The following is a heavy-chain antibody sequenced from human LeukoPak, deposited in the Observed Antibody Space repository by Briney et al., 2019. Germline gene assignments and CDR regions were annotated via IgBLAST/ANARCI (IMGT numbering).Heavy chain of an antibody. D-gene: IGHD6-13*01. Sequence: ASVKVSCKASGYTFSNYGITWVRQAPGQGLEWMGWISVSNGNTNYAQKLQGRVSMTTDTSTTTAYMQLRTLTSDDTAVYFCARGPRYSPDYWGQGTRVIVSA. V-gene: IGHV1-18*01. J-gene: IGHJ4*02. CDR3: ARGPRYSPDY. CDR2: ISVSNGNT. CDR1: GYTFSNYG.